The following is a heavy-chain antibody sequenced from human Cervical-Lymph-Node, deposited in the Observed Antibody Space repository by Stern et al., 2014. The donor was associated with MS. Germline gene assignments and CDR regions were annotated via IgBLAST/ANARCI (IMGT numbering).Heavy chain of an antibody. CDR2: IVPVFGIA. CDR3: AKEDEGRDY. Sequence: QVQLGQSGAEVKIPGSSVKVACETSGGTFNNNAISWVRQAPGQGLEWMGGIVPVFGIANYAQKFQGRVTITADESTRTVYMELSSLRSEDAAMYYCAKEDEGRDYWGQGTRVTVSS. V-gene: IGHV1-69*01. J-gene: IGHJ4*02. D-gene: IGHD6-6*01. CDR1: GGTFNNNA.